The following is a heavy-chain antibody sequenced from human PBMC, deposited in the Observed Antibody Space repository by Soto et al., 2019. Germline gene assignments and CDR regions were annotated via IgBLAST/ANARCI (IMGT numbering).Heavy chain of an antibody. CDR3: ARDAPYYYDSSGKNLGFDP. CDR1: GGSISSGGYY. CDR2: IYYSGST. Sequence: SETLSLTCTVSGGSISSGGYYWSWIRQHPGKGLEWIGYIYYSGSTYYNPSLKSRVTISVDTSKNQFSLKLSSVTAEDTAVYYCARDAPYYYDSSGKNLGFDPWGQGTLVTVSS. D-gene: IGHD3-22*01. V-gene: IGHV4-31*03. J-gene: IGHJ5*02.